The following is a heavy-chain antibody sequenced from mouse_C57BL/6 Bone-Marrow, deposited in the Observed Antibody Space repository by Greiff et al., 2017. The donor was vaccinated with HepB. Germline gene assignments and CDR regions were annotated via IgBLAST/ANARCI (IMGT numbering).Heavy chain of an antibody. Sequence: QVQLQQSGAELARPGASVKLSCKASGYTFTSYGISWVKQRTGQGLEWIGEIYPRSGNTYYNEKFKGKATLTADKSSSTAYMELRSLTSEDSAVYFCARSGYYSNYHYYAMDYWGQGTSVTVSS. V-gene: IGHV1-81*01. CDR1: GYTFTSYG. CDR3: ARSGYYSNYHYYAMDY. J-gene: IGHJ4*01. CDR2: IYPRSGNT. D-gene: IGHD2-5*01.